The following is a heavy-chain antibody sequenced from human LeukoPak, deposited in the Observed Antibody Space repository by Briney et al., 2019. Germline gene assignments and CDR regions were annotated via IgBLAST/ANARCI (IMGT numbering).Heavy chain of an antibody. V-gene: IGHV3-21*01. CDR1: GFTFSSYS. D-gene: IGHD3-10*01. J-gene: IGHJ5*02. CDR2: ISSSSSYI. Sequence: GGSLRLSCAASGFTFSSYSMNWVRQAPGKGLEWVSSISSSSSYIYYADSVKGRFTISRDNAKNSLYLQMNSLRAEDTAVYYCARDSGYYYGSGSMVGDNWFDPWGQGTLVTVSS. CDR3: ARDSGYYYGSGSMVGDNWFDP.